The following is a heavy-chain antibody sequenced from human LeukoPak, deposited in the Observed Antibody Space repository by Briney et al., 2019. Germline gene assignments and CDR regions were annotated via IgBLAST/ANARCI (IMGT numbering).Heavy chain of an antibody. CDR3: ATGQDAEDDY. J-gene: IGHJ4*02. D-gene: IGHD2-15*01. CDR1: VYSLTELS. Sequence: ASVKVSCKVSVYSLTELSMHWVRQAPGKGLEWMGGFDPEDGETIYAQKFQGRVTMTEDTSTDTAYMELSSLRSEDTAVYYCATGQDAEDDYWGQGTLVTVCS. V-gene: IGHV1-24*01. CDR2: FDPEDGET.